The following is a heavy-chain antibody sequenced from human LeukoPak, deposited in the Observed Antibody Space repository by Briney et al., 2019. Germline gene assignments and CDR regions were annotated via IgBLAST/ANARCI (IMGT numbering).Heavy chain of an antibody. V-gene: IGHV3-66*02. Sequence: PGGSLRLSCAASGFTVSSNYMSWVRKAPGQGLDRDSVIYSGGSTYYADSVKGRFTISRDNSKNTLYLQMNSLRAEDTAVYYCARDGDSGSQDAFDIWGQGTRVTVSS. D-gene: IGHD1-26*01. CDR3: ARDGDSGSQDAFDI. CDR1: GFTVSSNY. J-gene: IGHJ3*02. CDR2: IYSGGST.